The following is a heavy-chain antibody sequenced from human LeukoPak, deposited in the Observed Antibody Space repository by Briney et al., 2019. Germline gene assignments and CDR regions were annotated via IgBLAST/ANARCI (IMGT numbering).Heavy chain of an antibody. D-gene: IGHD3-3*01. CDR2: IYYSGST. Sequence: PSETLSLTCTVSGGSIRSSYYYWSWIRQPPGKGLEWIGYIYYSGSTNYNPSLKSRVTISVDTSKNQFSLKLNSVTAADTAVYYCARAGDFWSGSNEIDYWGQGTLVTVSS. CDR1: GGSIRSSYYY. V-gene: IGHV4-61*05. CDR3: ARAGDFWSGSNEIDY. J-gene: IGHJ4*02.